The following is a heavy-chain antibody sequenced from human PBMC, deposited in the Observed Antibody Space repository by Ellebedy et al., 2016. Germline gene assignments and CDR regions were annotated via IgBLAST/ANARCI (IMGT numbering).Heavy chain of an antibody. CDR2: INHNNSPI. D-gene: IGHD3-10*01. CDR1: GFTFSGYS. Sequence: GGSLRLSCEASGFTFSGYSMTWVRQVPGKGLEWIAYINHNNSPIYYVDSVRGRFTISRDNAKNSLYLQMNSLRAEDTAMYYCARGKFGGTSDCWGQGTLVTVSS. J-gene: IGHJ4*02. V-gene: IGHV3-48*04. CDR3: ARGKFGGTSDC.